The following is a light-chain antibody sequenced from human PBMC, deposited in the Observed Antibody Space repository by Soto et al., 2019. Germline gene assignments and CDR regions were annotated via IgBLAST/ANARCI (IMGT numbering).Light chain of an antibody. CDR1: SSNIETNT. CDR3: AAWDDILNVWV. V-gene: IGLV1-44*01. Sequence: QSVLTQPPSASGTPRQRVTLSCSGSSSNIETNTVSWYQQLPGTAPKLLIYTNNQRPSGVPDRFSGSKSGTSASLAISGLQSEDEADYYCAAWDDILNVWVFSGGTKLTVL. CDR2: TNN. J-gene: IGLJ3*02.